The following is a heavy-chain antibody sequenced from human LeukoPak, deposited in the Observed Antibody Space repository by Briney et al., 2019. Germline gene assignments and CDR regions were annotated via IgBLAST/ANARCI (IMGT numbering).Heavy chain of an antibody. CDR2: ICATGDNT. Sequence: GGSLRLSCAVSGFTFSNYAMSWVRQAPGKGLEWISGICATGDNTYYADSVKGRFIISRDNSKNTLFLQMNSLRAEDTAVYYRAKHTKKFFGTYYYDSSGYFGLLDHWGQGILVIVSS. CDR1: GFTFSNYA. V-gene: IGHV3-23*01. CDR3: AKHTKKFFGTYYYDSSGYFGLLDH. D-gene: IGHD3-22*01. J-gene: IGHJ4*02.